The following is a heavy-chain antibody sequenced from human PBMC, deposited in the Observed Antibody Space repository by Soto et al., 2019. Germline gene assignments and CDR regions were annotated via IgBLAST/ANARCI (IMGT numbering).Heavy chain of an antibody. V-gene: IGHV1-46*01. CDR3: ARARSIAARPLAIDP. Sequence: ASVQVSCKASGYTFTSYYMHWVRQAPGQGLEWMGIINPSGGSTSYAQKFQGRVTKTRDTSTSTVYMELSSLRSEDTAVYYCARARSIAARPLAIDPWGQGTLVTVSS. J-gene: IGHJ5*02. CDR1: GYTFTSYY. D-gene: IGHD6-6*01. CDR2: INPSGGST.